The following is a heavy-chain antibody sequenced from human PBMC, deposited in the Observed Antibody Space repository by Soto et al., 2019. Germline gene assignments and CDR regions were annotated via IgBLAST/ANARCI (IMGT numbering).Heavy chain of an antibody. CDR1: GFTFSSYA. J-gene: IGHJ3*02. CDR2: ISGSGGST. Sequence: GGSLRLSCAASGFTFSSYAMSWVRQAPGKGLEWVSAISGSGGSTYYADSVKGRFTISRDNSKNTLYLQMNSLRAEDTAVYYCAKDLRVVPAAPDAFDIWGQGTMVTVSS. CDR3: AKDLRVVPAAPDAFDI. D-gene: IGHD2-2*01. V-gene: IGHV3-23*01.